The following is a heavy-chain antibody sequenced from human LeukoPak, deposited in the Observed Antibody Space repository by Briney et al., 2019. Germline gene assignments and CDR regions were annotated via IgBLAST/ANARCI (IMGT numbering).Heavy chain of an antibody. CDR2: IIPIFGTA. J-gene: IGHJ6*03. V-gene: IGHV1-69*06. CDR3: AREDRYGDYRVGYYYYYMDV. D-gene: IGHD4-17*01. Sequence: ASVKVSCKASGGTFSSYAISWVRQAPGQGLEWMGGIIPIFGTANYAQKFQGRVTITADKSTSTAYMELSSLRSEDTAVYYCAREDRYGDYRVGYYYYYMDVWGKGTTVTVSS. CDR1: GGTFSSYA.